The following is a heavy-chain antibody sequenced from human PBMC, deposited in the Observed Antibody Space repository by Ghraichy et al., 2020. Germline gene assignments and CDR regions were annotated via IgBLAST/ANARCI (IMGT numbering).Heavy chain of an antibody. CDR1: GFTFDDYA. CDR3: AKASYYGSGSYRTPCDY. V-gene: IGHV3-9*01. D-gene: IGHD3-10*01. J-gene: IGHJ4*02. CDR2: ISWKSDRI. Sequence: GGSLRLSCAASGFTFDDYAMHWVRQAPGKGLEWVAGISWKSDRIGYADSVKGRFTISRDNAKNSLYLQMNSLRAEDTALYYCAKASYYGSGSYRTPCDYWGQGTLVTVSS.